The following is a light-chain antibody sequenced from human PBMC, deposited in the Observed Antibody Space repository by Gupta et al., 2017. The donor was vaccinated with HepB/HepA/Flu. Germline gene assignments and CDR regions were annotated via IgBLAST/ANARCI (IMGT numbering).Light chain of an antibody. CDR2: EVN. J-gene: IGLJ2*01. V-gene: IGLV2-8*01. CDR1: SSDVGGYNF. CDR3: SSYAGSNNWL. Sequence: QSALTQPPSAYGSPGQSVTISCTGTSSDVGGYNFVSWYQQHPSKAPKIMIYEVNKRPSGVPDRFSGSKSGNTASLTVSGLQAEDEADYYCSSYAGSNNWLFGGGTKLTVL.